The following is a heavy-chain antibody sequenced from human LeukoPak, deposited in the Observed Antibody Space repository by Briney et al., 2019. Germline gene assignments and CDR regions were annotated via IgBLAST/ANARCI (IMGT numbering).Heavy chain of an antibody. CDR2: IYYSGST. V-gene: IGHV4-31*03. CDR3: ARDRHHYYDSSPSYYFDY. D-gene: IGHD3-22*01. Sequence: PSETLSLTCTVSGGSVSSGDYYWSWIRQPPGKGLEWIGYIYYSGSTYYNPSLKSRVTISVDTSKNQFSLKLSSVTAADTAVYYCARDRHHYYDSSPSYYFDYWGQGTLVTVSS. J-gene: IGHJ4*02. CDR1: GGSVSSGDYY.